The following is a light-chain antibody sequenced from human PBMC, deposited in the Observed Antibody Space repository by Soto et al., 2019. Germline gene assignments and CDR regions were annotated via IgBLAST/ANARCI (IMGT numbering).Light chain of an antibody. Sequence: QSVLTQSASVSGFPGQSITISCTGTSSDVGNYNYVSWYQQHPGEVPTLIIFNVNNRPSGVSNRFSGSQSGNTASLTISGLQAEDEADYYCSSFTSSTTYVFGTGTKVTVL. CDR1: SSDVGNYNY. V-gene: IGLV2-14*01. CDR2: NVN. CDR3: SSFTSSTTYV. J-gene: IGLJ1*01.